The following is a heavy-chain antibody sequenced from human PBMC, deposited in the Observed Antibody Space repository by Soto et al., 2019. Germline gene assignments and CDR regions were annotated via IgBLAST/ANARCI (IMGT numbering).Heavy chain of an antibody. CDR3: ARGKGRGYSYGWSYYYYGMDV. J-gene: IGHJ6*02. Sequence: PSETLSLTCAVYGGSFSGYYWSWIRQPPGKGLEWLGEINHSGSTNYNPSLKSRVTISVDTSKNQFSLKLSSVTAADTAVYYCARGKGRGYSYGWSYYYYGMDVWGQGTTVTVSS. CDR2: INHSGST. V-gene: IGHV4-34*01. D-gene: IGHD5-18*01. CDR1: GGSFSGYY.